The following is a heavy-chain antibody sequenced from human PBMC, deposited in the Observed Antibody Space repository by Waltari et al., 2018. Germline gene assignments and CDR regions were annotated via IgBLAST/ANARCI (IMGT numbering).Heavy chain of an antibody. CDR2: IYNSGTK. CDR3: ARASTAIFGVVITGYNI. Sequence: QLQESGPGLVKPSETVSLTCSVSGDAIMRHNYNWGWIRQSPGKGLEWIGSIYNSGTKYYNPSLKGRVFISVDASRNEFSLRLTTVTAADTAVYYCARASTAIFGVVITGYNIWGQGTMVTVSS. V-gene: IGHV4-39*07. CDR1: GDAIMRHNYN. J-gene: IGHJ3*02. D-gene: IGHD3-3*01.